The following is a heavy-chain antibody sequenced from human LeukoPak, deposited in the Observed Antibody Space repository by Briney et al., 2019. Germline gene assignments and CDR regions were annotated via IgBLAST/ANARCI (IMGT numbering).Heavy chain of an antibody. Sequence: GGSLRLSCAASGFTLSSYTMNWVRQAPGKGLEWVSSISSSSSYIYYADSVKGRFTISRDNAKNTLYLQMNSLRAEDTAVYYCARRGATRVAFDIWGQGTMVTVSS. CDR1: GFTLSSYT. CDR3: ARRGATRVAFDI. CDR2: ISSSSSYI. J-gene: IGHJ3*02. D-gene: IGHD1-26*01. V-gene: IGHV3-21*01.